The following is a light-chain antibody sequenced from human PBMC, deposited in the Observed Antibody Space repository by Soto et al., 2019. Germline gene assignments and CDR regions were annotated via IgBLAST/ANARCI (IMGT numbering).Light chain of an antibody. V-gene: IGKV3-15*01. CDR1: QSVSSD. Sequence: EIGMTQSPATLSVSPGERATLSSRAIQSVSSDLAWYQQKPGQAPRLLIYDASTRATGIPARFSGSGSGTEFTLNISSLQSEDFAVYYCQQYKLWYTCGQGTKMEIK. CDR3: QQYKLWYT. J-gene: IGKJ2*01. CDR2: DAS.